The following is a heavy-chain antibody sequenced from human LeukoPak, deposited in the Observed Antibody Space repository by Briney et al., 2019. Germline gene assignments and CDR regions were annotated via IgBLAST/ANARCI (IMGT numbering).Heavy chain of an antibody. V-gene: IGHV1-2*02. Sequence: ASVKVSCKASGYTFTDYYIHWVRQAPGQRLEWMGWINSNSGGTNYAQEFQGRVTMTRDTSISTACIELSRLTSDDTAVYYCVRQISSYWGQGTLVTVSS. CDR1: GYTFTDYY. CDR2: INSNSGGT. CDR3: VRQISSY. J-gene: IGHJ4*02. D-gene: IGHD2/OR15-2a*01.